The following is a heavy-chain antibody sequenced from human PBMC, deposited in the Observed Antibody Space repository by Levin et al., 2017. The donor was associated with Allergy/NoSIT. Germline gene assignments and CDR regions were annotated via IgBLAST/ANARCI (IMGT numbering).Heavy chain of an antibody. CDR2: ISSSSSYT. Sequence: GESLKISCAASGFTFSDYYMSWIRQAPGKGLEWVSYISSSSSYTNYADSVKGRFTISRDNAKNSLYLQMNSLRAEDTAVYYCARVGHYGSGSYDAYDYWGQGTLVTVSS. J-gene: IGHJ4*02. CDR1: GFTFSDYY. CDR3: ARVGHYGSGSYDAYDY. D-gene: IGHD3-10*01. V-gene: IGHV3-11*05.